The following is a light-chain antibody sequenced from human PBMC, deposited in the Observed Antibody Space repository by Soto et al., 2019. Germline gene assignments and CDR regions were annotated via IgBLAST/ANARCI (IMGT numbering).Light chain of an antibody. V-gene: IGKV2-28*01. CDR3: MQALQSRT. CDR2: FGS. J-gene: IGKJ5*01. CDR1: QSLLYNNTYNY. Sequence: EIVMTQSPLTLPVTPGEPASISCRSSQSLLYNNTYNYLDWYVQKPVQSPQLLIYFGSNRAPGVPDRFSGSGSGTDFTLKINRVEAEDVGTDYCMQALQSRTFGQGTRLEIQ.